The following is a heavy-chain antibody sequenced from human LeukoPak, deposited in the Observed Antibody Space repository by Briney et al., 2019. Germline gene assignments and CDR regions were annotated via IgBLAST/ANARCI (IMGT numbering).Heavy chain of an antibody. J-gene: IGHJ4*02. D-gene: IGHD6-6*01. CDR2: ISYDGSNK. CDR3: ARDQSLYSSSSWFDY. CDR1: GFTFSSYA. Sequence: GGSLRLSCAASGFTFSSYAMHWVRQAPGKGLEWVAVISYDGSNKYYADSVKGRFTISRDNSKNTLYLQMNSLRAEDTAVYYCARDQSLYSSSSWFDYWGQGTLVAVSS. V-gene: IGHV3-30*01.